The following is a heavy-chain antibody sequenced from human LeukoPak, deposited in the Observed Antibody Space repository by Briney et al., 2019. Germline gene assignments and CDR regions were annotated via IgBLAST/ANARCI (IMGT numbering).Heavy chain of an antibody. CDR1: GGSISSSSYY. D-gene: IGHD2-21*02. V-gene: IGHV4-39*01. J-gene: IGHJ3*02. Sequence: SETLSLTCTVSGGSISSSSYYWGWIRQPPGKGLEWIGSIYYSGSTYYNPSLKSRVTISVDTSKNQFSLKLSSVTAADTAVYYCARHSLPYDAFDIWGQGTMVTVSS. CDR3: ARHSLPYDAFDI. CDR2: IYYSGST.